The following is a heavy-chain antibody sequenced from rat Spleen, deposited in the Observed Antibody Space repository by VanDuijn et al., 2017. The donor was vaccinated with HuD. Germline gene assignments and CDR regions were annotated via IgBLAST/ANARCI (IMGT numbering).Heavy chain of an antibody. J-gene: IGHJ2*01. D-gene: IGHD1-1*01. CDR2: MWNGGGT. V-gene: IGHV2-15*01. CDR1: GFSLTSYH. Sequence: QVQLKESGPGLVKPSETLSLTCTVSGFSLTSYHVSWVRQPPGKGLEWMGAMWNGGGTDYNSAFKSRLSISRDTSKSQVFLKMNSLQTDDTAKYFCASYYSGYFDYWGQGVMVTVSS. CDR3: ASYYSGYFDY.